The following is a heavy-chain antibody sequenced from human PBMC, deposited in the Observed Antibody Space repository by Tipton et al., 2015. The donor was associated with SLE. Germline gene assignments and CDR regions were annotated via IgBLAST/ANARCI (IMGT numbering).Heavy chain of an antibody. J-gene: IGHJ4*02. CDR1: GGSLNSRY. CDR3: ARQPYYESPFDY. D-gene: IGHD3-22*01. CDR2: FYGGST. Sequence: TLSLTCTVSGGSLNSRYWSWVRQPPGEGLEWIGYFYGGSTSYNPSLRGRVTISGDTSKNQFSLTLNSVTAADAAGYFCARQPYYESPFDYWGQGTLVTVSS. V-gene: IGHV4-59*08.